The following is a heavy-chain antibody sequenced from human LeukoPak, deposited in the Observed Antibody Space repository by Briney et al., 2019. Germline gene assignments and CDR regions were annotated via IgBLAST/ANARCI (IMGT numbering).Heavy chain of an antibody. CDR1: GFTFSSYG. CDR3: AKAIVRGNDY. J-gene: IGHJ4*02. Sequence: GGSLRLSCAASGFTFSSYGMSWVRQAPGKGLEWVSAISASGGSTYYADSVKGRFTISRDNSKNTVYLQMNSLRAEDTAVYYCAKAIVRGNDYWGQGTLVTVSS. V-gene: IGHV3-23*01. CDR2: ISASGGST. D-gene: IGHD2/OR15-2a*01.